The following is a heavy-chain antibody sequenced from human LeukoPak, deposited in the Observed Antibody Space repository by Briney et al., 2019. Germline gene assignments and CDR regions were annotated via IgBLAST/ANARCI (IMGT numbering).Heavy chain of an antibody. J-gene: IGHJ4*02. CDR3: ARGPPNWGYDY. V-gene: IGHV1-8*01. D-gene: IGHD7-27*01. CDR1: GYTFTSYD. CDR2: MSPNSGDT. Sequence: ASVKVSCKASGYTFTSYDFNWVRQATGQRTEWMGWMSPNSGDTGYAQKFQDRVTMTRNTSISTAYMELSSLRSDDTAVYYCARGPPNWGYDYWGPGTLVTVSS.